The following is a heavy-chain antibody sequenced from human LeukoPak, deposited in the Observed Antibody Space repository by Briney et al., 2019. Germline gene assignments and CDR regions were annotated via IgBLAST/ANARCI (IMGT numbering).Heavy chain of an antibody. CDR3: AKTYDYGDYVIDY. CDR1: GFTFSSYA. Sequence: AGGSLRLSCAASGFTFSSYAMSWVRQAPGKGPEWVSAISGSGGSTYYADSVKGRFTISRDNSKNTLYLQMNSLRAEDTAVYYCAKTYDYGDYVIDYWGQGILVTVSS. D-gene: IGHD4-17*01. V-gene: IGHV3-23*01. CDR2: ISGSGGST. J-gene: IGHJ4*02.